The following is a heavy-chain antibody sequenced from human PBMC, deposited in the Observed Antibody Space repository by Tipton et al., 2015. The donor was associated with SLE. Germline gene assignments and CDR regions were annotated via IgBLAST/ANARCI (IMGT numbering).Heavy chain of an antibody. CDR1: GASISSFSYY. J-gene: IGHJ6*03. D-gene: IGHD3-3*01. CDR2: MYYTGST. Sequence: TLSLTCTVSGASISSFSYYWGWIRQPPGKGLEWIGNMYYTGSTYYNPSLKSRVTISVDTSKNQFSLKLSSVTAADTAVYYCARDNFWNRGYYFGGGEDYYYYYMDVWGKGTTVTVSS. V-gene: IGHV4-39*07. CDR3: ARDNFWNRGYYFGGGEDYYYYYMDV.